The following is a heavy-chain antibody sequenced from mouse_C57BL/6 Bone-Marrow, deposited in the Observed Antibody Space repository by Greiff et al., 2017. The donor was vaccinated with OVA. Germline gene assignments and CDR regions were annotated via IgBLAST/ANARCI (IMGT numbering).Heavy chain of an antibody. CDR1: GFTFSDFY. Sequence: DVMLVESGGGLVQSGRSLRLSCATSGFTFSDFYMEWVRQAPGKGLEWIAASRNKANDYTTEYSASVKGRFIVSRDTSQSILYLQMNALRAEDTAIYYCARDPLSDYWYFDVWGTGTTVTVSS. J-gene: IGHJ1*03. V-gene: IGHV7-1*01. CDR3: ARDPLSDYWYFDV. D-gene: IGHD2-3*01. CDR2: SRNKANDYTT.